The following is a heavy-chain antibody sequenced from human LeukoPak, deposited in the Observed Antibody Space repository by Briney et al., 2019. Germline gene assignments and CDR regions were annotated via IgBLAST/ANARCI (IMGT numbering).Heavy chain of an antibody. J-gene: IGHJ4*02. CDR2: INSDGSST. D-gene: IGHD3-22*01. V-gene: IGHV3-74*01. CDR1: GFSFSSYW. CDR3: AREGGYSHAFDY. Sequence: GGSLRLSCAASGFSFSSYWMYWVRQAPGKGLVWVSRINSDGSSTSHADSVKGRFTISRDNAKNTLYLQMNSLRAEDTAVYYCAREGGYSHAFDYWGQGTLVTVSS.